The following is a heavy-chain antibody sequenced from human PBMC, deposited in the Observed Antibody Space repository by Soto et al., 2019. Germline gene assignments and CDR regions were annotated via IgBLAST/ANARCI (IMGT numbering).Heavy chain of an antibody. CDR1: GFSISDHY. J-gene: IGHJ4*02. CDR2: SRNKPQSYTT. D-gene: IGHD6-19*01. V-gene: IGHV3-72*01. CDR3: ARTQAGSTDY. Sequence: EVRLVESGGGLVQPGGSLRLSCAASGFSISDHYMDWVRQAPGKGLEWVGRSRNKPQSYTTEYAAAVKGRFTMSRDDLTNSLYLPMNSTKAVDTALYYRARTQAGSTDYCGQRTLVPVSS.